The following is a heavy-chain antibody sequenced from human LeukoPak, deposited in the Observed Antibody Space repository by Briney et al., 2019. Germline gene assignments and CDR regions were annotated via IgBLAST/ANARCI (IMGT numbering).Heavy chain of an antibody. CDR1: GFIFSGSW. J-gene: IGHJ4*02. CDR2: IKKDGSEK. D-gene: IGHD1-7*01. V-gene: IGHV3-7*01. Sequence: PGGSLRLSRTASGFIFSGSWMAWIRQAPGKGLEWVAIIKKDGSEKYYVDSMKGRFTISRDNSKNTIYLQMDSLRAEDTAIYYCARDYWWNYDYWGQGTLVTVSS. CDR3: ARDYWWNYDY.